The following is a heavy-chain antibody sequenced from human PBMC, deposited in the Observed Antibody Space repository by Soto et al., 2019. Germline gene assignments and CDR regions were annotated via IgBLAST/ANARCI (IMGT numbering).Heavy chain of an antibody. CDR3: AKVYELYSSSPHYSYMDV. V-gene: IGHV3-23*01. D-gene: IGHD6-13*01. J-gene: IGHJ6*03. Sequence: GGSLRLSCVASGFIFSSYAVSWVRQAPGKGLEWVSTVSGSGGSTYYADSVKGRFTISRDNSKNTLYLQMNSLRAEDTAVYYCAKVYELYSSSPHYSYMDVWGKGTTVTVSS. CDR2: VSGSGGST. CDR1: GFIFSSYA.